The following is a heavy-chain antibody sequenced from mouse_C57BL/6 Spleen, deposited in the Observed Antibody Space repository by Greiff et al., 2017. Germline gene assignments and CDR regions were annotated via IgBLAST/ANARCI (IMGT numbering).Heavy chain of an antibody. CDR3: ARGDYGSSYFDY. CDR2: IHPTSGST. CDR1: GYTFTSYW. Sequence: QVQLQQPGAELVKPGASVKLSCKASGYTFTSYWMHWVKQRPGQGLEWIGMIHPTSGSTNYNEKFKSKATLTVDKSSSTAYMQLSSLTSEDAAVYYCARGDYGSSYFDYWGQGTTLTVSS. V-gene: IGHV1-64*01. J-gene: IGHJ2*01. D-gene: IGHD1-1*01.